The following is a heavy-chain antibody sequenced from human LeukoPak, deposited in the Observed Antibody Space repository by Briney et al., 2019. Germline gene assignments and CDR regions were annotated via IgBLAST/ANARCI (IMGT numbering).Heavy chain of an antibody. CDR3: ARYKYSSSFIDY. Sequence: PSETLSLTCTVSGGSISSYYWSWIRQPPGKGLEWIGYIYYSGSTNYNPSLKSRVTISVDTSKTQFSLKLSSVTAADTAVYYCARYKYSSSFIDYWGQGTLVTVSS. V-gene: IGHV4-59*01. CDR2: IYYSGST. CDR1: GGSISSYY. D-gene: IGHD6-19*01. J-gene: IGHJ4*02.